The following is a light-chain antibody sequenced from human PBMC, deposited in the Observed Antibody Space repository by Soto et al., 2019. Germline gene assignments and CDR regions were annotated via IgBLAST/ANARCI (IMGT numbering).Light chain of an antibody. CDR3: QAWDSSTAHVV. V-gene: IGLV3-1*01. J-gene: IGLJ2*01. CDR1: KLGDKY. CDR2: QDT. Sequence: SYELTQPPSVSVSPGQTASITCSGDKLGDKYAYWYQQTPGQSPVLVIYQDTKRPSGIPERLSGSNSGNTATLTISGTQALDEADYFCQAWDSSTAHVVFGGGTKLTVL.